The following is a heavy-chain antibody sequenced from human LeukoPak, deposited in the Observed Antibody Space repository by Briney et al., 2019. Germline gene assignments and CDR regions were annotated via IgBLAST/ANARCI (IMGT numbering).Heavy chain of an antibody. J-gene: IGHJ6*03. CDR1: GGSISSGSYY. CDR2: IYTSGST. CDR3: AKSGVAAGYYYYYMDV. Sequence: SETLSLTCTVSGGSISSGSYYWSWIRQPAGKGLEWIGRIYTSGSTNYNPSLKSRVTISVDTSKNQFSLKLSSVTAADTAVYYCAKSGVAAGYYYYYMDVWGKGTTVTVSS. V-gene: IGHV4-61*02. D-gene: IGHD6-13*01.